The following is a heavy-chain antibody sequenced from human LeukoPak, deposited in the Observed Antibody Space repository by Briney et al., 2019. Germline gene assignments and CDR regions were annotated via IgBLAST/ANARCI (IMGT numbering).Heavy chain of an antibody. CDR2: IYYSGST. CDR1: GGSFSGYY. J-gene: IGHJ4*02. CDR3: ASSGYGTSGYPYYFDY. Sequence: SETLSLTCAVYGGSFSGYYWSWIRQPPGKGLEWIGYIYYSGSTNYNPSLKSRVTISVDTSKNQFSLKLSSVTAADTAVYYCASSGYGTSGYPYYFDYWGQGTLVTVSS. V-gene: IGHV4-59*01. D-gene: IGHD5-12*01.